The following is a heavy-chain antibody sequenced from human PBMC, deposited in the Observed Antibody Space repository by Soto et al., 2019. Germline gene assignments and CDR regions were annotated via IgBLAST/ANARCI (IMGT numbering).Heavy chain of an antibody. D-gene: IGHD3-22*01. Sequence: SVKVSCKASGGTFSSYAISWVRQAPGQGLEWMGGIIPIFGTANYAQKFQGRVTITADESTSTAYMELSSLRSEDTAVYYCARKYDSSGYSFDYWGQGTLVTVSS. CDR1: GGTFSSYA. CDR3: ARKYDSSGYSFDY. J-gene: IGHJ4*02. V-gene: IGHV1-69*13. CDR2: IIPIFGTA.